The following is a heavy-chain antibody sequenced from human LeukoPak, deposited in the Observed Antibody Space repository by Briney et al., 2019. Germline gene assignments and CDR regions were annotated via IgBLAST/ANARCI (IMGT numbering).Heavy chain of an antibody. Sequence: GRSLRLSCAASGFTFSSYAMHWVRQAPGKGLEWVAVISYDGSNKYYADSVKGRFTISRDNSKNTLYLQMNSLRAEDTAVYYCARAVVGATPRFDYWGQGTLVTVSS. CDR3: ARAVVGATPRFDY. J-gene: IGHJ4*02. CDR1: GFTFSSYA. V-gene: IGHV3-30*04. CDR2: ISYDGSNK. D-gene: IGHD1-26*01.